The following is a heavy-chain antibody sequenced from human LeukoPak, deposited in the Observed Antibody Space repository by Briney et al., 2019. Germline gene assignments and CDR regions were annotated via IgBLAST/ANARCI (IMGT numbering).Heavy chain of an antibody. Sequence: GGSLRLSFAASGFTFSSYSMNWVRQAPGKGLEWVSSISSNSSSYIYYADSVKGRFTISRDNAKNSLYLQMNSLRAEYTAVYYCAREMDFDYWGQGTLVTVSS. CDR3: AREMDFDY. J-gene: IGHJ4*02. CDR1: GFTFSSYS. D-gene: IGHD5-24*01. CDR2: ISSNSSSYI. V-gene: IGHV3-21*01.